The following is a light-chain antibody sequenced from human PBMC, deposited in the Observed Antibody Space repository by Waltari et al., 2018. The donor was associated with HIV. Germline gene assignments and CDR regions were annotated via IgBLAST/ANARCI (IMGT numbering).Light chain of an antibody. CDR1: YSLSYSSINKHY. CDR3: QQYYTTPLT. CDR2: WAS. V-gene: IGKV4-1*01. Sequence: EIVMTQSPDSLTVSLGERATINRKSSYSLSYSSINKHYLAWYQQKPGQPPKLLIYWASTRVSGVPDRFSGSGSGTDFTLTISSLQAEDVAVYYCQQYYTTPLTFGPGTKVDIK. J-gene: IGKJ3*01.